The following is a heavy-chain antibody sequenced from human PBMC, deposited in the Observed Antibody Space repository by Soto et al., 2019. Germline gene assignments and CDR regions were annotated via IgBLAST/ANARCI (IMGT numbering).Heavy chain of an antibody. V-gene: IGHV3-30-3*01. J-gene: IGHJ4*02. D-gene: IGHD3-3*01. CDR3: ARDRGEFGVVTPIDD. CDR2: ISYEGSNK. Sequence: QVQLVESGGGVVQPGRSLRLSCAASGFIFSIYTMHWVRQAPGKGLEWVAVISYEGSNKSYADSVKGRFTISRDKSKNTLYLQMNSLRTEDTAVYYCARDRGEFGVVTPIDDWGQGTLVTVSS. CDR1: GFIFSIYT.